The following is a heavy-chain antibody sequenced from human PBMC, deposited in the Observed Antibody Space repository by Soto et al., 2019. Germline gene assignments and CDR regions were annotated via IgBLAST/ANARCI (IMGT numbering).Heavy chain of an antibody. CDR3: ARDRGKDYFDS. CDR1: GLTFSNHG. CDR2: IWSGGNNK. Sequence: GGSLRLSCAASGLTFSNHGFHWVRQAPGKGLEWVAFIWSGGNNKFYADSVKGRFSISRDNTKNTLYLQMNSLRAEDTAEYYCARDRGKDYFDSWGQGALVTVSS. D-gene: IGHD3-10*01. J-gene: IGHJ4*02. V-gene: IGHV3-33*01.